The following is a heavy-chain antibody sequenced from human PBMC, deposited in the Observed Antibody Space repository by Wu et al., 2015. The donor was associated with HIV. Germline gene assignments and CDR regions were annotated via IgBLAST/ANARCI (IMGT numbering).Heavy chain of an antibody. CDR1: GYTFTGYY. CDR3: ARARPGVGAAAFFDH. J-gene: IGHJ4*02. Sequence: QVQLVQSGAEVKKPGASVKVSCKASGYTFTGYYIHWVRQGPGQGLEWMGWINPKSGGTNFAQKFQGRVTMTRDTSITTVYMELRSLRSGDTAIYFCARARPGVGAAAFFDHWGQGTLITVSS. V-gene: IGHV1-2*02. CDR2: INPKSGGT. D-gene: IGHD1-26*01.